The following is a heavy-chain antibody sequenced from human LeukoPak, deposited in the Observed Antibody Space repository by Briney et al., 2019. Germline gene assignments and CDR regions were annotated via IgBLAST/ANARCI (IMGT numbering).Heavy chain of an antibody. CDR1: GYTLTELS. CDR3: ASDHLPYSSGSLGY. D-gene: IGHD6-19*01. Sequence: ASLKVSSKVSGYTLTELSMHWVRQAPGKGLEWMGGFDPEDGETIYAQKFQGRVTMTRDTSISTAYMELSRLRSDDTAVYYCASDHLPYSSGSLGYWGQGTLVNVSS. V-gene: IGHV1-24*01. J-gene: IGHJ4*02. CDR2: FDPEDGET.